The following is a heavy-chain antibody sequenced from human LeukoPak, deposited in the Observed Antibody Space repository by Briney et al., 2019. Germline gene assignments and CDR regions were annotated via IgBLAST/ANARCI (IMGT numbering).Heavy chain of an antibody. V-gene: IGHV1-46*01. D-gene: IGHD2-2*01. Sequence: ASVKVSGKASGYTFTSYYMHWVRQAPGQGLEWMGIINPSGGSTSHAQKFQGRVTMTRDMSTSTVYMGLSSLRSEDTAVYYCARDHIVVVPAATGGHWFDPWGQGTLVTVSS. CDR1: GYTFTSYY. CDR2: INPSGGST. CDR3: ARDHIVVVPAATGGHWFDP. J-gene: IGHJ5*02.